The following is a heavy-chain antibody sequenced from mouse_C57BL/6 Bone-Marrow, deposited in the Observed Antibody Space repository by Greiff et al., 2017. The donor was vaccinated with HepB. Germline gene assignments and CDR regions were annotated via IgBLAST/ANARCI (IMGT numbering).Heavy chain of an antibody. CDR3: TTSCYCSNFGMYFGV. Sequence: EVQLQQSGAELVRPGASVKLSCTASGFTFKDDYMHWVKQRPEQGLEWIGWIDPENGDTEYASKFQGKATITADTSSNTAYLQLNSLTSEDTAVYYCTTSCYCSNFGMYFGVWDSGTTVTLSS. CDR2: IDPENGDT. V-gene: IGHV14-4*01. J-gene: IGHJ1*01. D-gene: IGHD2-5*01. CDR1: GFTFKDDY.